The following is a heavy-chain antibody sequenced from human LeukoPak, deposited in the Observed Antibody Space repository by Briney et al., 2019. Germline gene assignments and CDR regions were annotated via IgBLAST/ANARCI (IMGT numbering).Heavy chain of an antibody. CDR1: GYYFTSYW. V-gene: IGHV5-51*01. CDR3: ARGGDYPNNWFDP. D-gene: IGHD4-17*01. CDR2: IYPGDSDT. Sequence: GESLKISCKGSGYYFTSYWVAWVRQMPGKGLEWMGNIYPGDSDTRYSPSFQGQVTISADKSISTAYLQRSSLKASDTAMYYCARGGDYPNNWFDPWGQGTLVTVSS. J-gene: IGHJ5*02.